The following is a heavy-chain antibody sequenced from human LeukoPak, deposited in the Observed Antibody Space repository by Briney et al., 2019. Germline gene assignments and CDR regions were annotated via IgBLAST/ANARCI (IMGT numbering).Heavy chain of an antibody. V-gene: IGHV3-21*01. CDR3: AGRNEYYYDSSGYTLTNWFDP. Sequence: TGGSLRLSCAASGFTFSSYSMNRVRQAPGKGLEWVSSISSSSSYTYYADSVKGRFTISRDNAKNSLYLQMNSLRAEDTAVYYCAGRNEYYYDSSGYTLTNWFDPWGQGTLVTVSS. CDR2: ISSSSSYT. D-gene: IGHD3-22*01. CDR1: GFTFSSYS. J-gene: IGHJ5*02.